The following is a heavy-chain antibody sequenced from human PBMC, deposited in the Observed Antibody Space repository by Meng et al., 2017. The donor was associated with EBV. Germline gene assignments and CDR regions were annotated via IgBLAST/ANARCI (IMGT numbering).Heavy chain of an antibody. Sequence: QGRLVQCGAEVKKPGASVKVSCKASGYTFTSYYLHWVRQAPGQGLEWMGIIIPAGGNTNYAQKFRGRFTMTRDTSTSTVYMDLSILTSEDTAVYYCVRELVGGTFDYWGQGTLVTVSS. V-gene: IGHV1-46*01. J-gene: IGHJ4*02. CDR2: IIPAGGNT. CDR1: GYTFTSYY. D-gene: IGHD1/OR15-1a*01. CDR3: VRELVGGTFDY.